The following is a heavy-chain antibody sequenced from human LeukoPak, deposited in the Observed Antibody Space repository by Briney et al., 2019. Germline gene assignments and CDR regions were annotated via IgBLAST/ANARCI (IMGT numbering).Heavy chain of an antibody. CDR1: GYTLTELS. CDR2: FDPEDGET. Sequence: ASVKVSCKVSGYTLTELSMHWVRQAPGKGLEWMGGFDPEDGETIYAQKFQGRVTMTEDTSTDTAYMELSSLRSEDTAVYYCATQAMVRGVKSFSNWFDPWGQGTLVTVSS. V-gene: IGHV1-24*01. CDR3: ATQAMVRGVKSFSNWFDP. D-gene: IGHD3-10*01. J-gene: IGHJ5*02.